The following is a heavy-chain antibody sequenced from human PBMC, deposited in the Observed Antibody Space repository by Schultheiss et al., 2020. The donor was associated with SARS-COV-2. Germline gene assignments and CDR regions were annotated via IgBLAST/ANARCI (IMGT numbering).Heavy chain of an antibody. V-gene: IGHV1-46*01. J-gene: IGHJ6*02. CDR3: ARDRNPYHYGMDV. D-gene: IGHD2/OR15-2a*01. CDR2: INPSGVST. CDR1: GYAFTNYY. Sequence: ASVKVSCKASGYAFTNYYMHWVRQAPGQGLEWMVIINPSGVSTTYAQKFQGRVTMTRDTSTSTIYMELSSLRSDDTAVYYCARDRNPYHYGMDVWGQGTTVTVSS.